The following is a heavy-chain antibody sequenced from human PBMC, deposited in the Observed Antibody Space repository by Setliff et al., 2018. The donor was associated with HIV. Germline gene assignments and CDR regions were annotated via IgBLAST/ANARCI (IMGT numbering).Heavy chain of an antibody. V-gene: IGHV1-69*11. J-gene: IGHJ5*02. Sequence: SVKVSCKAAGGTFNNYVFSWVRKAPGRGLEWIGTIIPILDTTSYAQKFQDRVTITTDESTSTAYMELRSLTSEDTAVYYCARDLDEAVRDADNYVPLDLWGQGTLVTVSS. CDR1: GGTFNNYV. CDR3: ARDLDEAVRDADNYVPLDL. D-gene: IGHD3-16*01. CDR2: IIPILDTT.